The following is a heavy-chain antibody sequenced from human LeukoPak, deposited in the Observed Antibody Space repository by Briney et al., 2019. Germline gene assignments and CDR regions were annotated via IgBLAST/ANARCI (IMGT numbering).Heavy chain of an antibody. J-gene: IGHJ4*02. D-gene: IGHD6-19*01. CDR1: GFTFSSYG. Sequence: AGGSLRLSCAASGFTFSSYGMHWVRQAPGKGLEWVAVIWYDGSNKYYADSVKGRFTISRDNSKNTLYLQMNSLRAEDTAVYYCAKKKVGSGWNNAYFDYWGQGTLVTVSS. CDR2: IWYDGSNK. CDR3: AKKKVGSGWNNAYFDY. V-gene: IGHV3-33*06.